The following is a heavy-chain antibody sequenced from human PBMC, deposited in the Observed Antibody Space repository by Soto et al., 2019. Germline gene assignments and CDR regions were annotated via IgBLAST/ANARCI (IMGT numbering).Heavy chain of an antibody. V-gene: IGHV1-18*01. CDR1: GYTFTSYG. CDR2: ISAYNGNT. D-gene: IGHD3-22*01. Sequence: ASVKVSCKASGYTFTSYGISWVRQAPGQGLEWMGWISAYNGNTNYAQKLQGRVTMTTDTSTSTAYMELRSLRSDDTAVYYCARVLGYDSSGYYYSDFDYWGQGTLVTVSS. J-gene: IGHJ4*02. CDR3: ARVLGYDSSGYYYSDFDY.